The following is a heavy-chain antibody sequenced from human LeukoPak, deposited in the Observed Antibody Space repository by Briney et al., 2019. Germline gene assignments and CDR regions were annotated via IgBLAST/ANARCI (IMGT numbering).Heavy chain of an antibody. D-gene: IGHD3-22*01. Sequence: GGSLTLSCAASGFTFSSYAMSWVRQAPGKGLEWVSAISGSGGSTYYADSVKGRFTISRDNSKHTLYLQMNSLRAEDTAVYYCAKVFRSGYYWLFDYWGQGTLVTVSS. V-gene: IGHV3-23*01. J-gene: IGHJ4*02. CDR2: ISGSGGST. CDR3: AKVFRSGYYWLFDY. CDR1: GFTFSSYA.